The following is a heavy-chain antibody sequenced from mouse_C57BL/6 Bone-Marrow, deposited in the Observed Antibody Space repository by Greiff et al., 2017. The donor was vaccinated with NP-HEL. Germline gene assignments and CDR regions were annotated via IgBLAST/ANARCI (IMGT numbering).Heavy chain of an antibody. CDR1: GFTFSDSG. CDR3: ARRYRGLYYYAMDY. Sequence: EVMLVESGGGLVKPGGSLKLSCAASGFTFSDSGMHWVRPAPEKGLEWVAYISSGSSTIYYADTVKGRFTISRDNAKNTLFLQMTSLRSEDTAMYYCARRYRGLYYYAMDYWGQGTSVTVSS. CDR2: ISSGSSTI. D-gene: IGHD2-12*01. J-gene: IGHJ4*01. V-gene: IGHV5-17*01.